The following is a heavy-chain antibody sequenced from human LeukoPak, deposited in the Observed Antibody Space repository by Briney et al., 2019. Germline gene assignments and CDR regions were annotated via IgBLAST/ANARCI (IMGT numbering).Heavy chain of an antibody. CDR1: GYSISSGYY. D-gene: IGHD4-11*01. J-gene: IGHJ6*03. V-gene: IGHV4-38-2*02. Sequence: SETLSLTCTVSGYSISSGYYWGWIRQPPGEGLEWIGSIYHSGSTYYNPSLKSRVTISVDTSKNQFSLKLSSVTAADTAVYYCARCDYSNYGGYYYYYMDVWGKGTTVTVSS. CDR2: IYHSGST. CDR3: ARCDYSNYGGYYYYYMDV.